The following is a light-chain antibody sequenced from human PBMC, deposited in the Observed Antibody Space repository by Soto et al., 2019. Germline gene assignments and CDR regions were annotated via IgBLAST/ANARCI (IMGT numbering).Light chain of an antibody. CDR2: AAS. CDR3: QQYNYWPLS. CDR1: QGLGTN. V-gene: IGKV3-15*01. J-gene: IGKJ4*01. Sequence: EVVMTQSPATLSVSPGEGATLSCRASQGLGTNLAWYQQKPGQGPRLLIYAASTRATGVPARFSGSGSQTEFTLTISSLQSEDFVVYYCQQYNYWPLSFGGGTKVEIK.